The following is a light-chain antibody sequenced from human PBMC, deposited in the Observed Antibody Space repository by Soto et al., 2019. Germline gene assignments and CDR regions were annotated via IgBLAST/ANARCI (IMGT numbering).Light chain of an antibody. J-gene: IGKJ2*01. CDR2: DAS. CDR3: QQSDSTPYT. CDR1: QTISTY. V-gene: IGKV1-39*01. Sequence: DIQMTQSPSSLSASVGDRVTITCRASQTISTYLNWYQQKPGKAPRLLIYDASSLLSGVTSTFSGSGSGTDFTLTIASLQPEDFSTYYCQQSDSTPYTFGRGTKVEI.